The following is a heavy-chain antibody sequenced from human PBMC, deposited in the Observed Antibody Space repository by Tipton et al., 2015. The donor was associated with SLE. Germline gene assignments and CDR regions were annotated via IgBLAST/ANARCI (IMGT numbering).Heavy chain of an antibody. CDR2: INHSGST. D-gene: IGHD3-16*01. Sequence: TLSLTCAVSGGSISSSNWWSWVRQPPGKGLAWIGEINHSGSTNYNPSVKSRVTISVDTSKKQFSLKLSSVTAADTALYYCARGDLYYDYVWGTLRGAFDIWGQGTMVTVSS. J-gene: IGHJ3*02. CDR3: ARGDLYYDYVWGTLRGAFDI. V-gene: IGHV4-4*02. CDR1: GGSISSSNW.